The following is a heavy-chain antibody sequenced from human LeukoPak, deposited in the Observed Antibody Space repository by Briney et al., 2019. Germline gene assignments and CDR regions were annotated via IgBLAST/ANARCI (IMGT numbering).Heavy chain of an antibody. CDR2: ISTSGSPI. D-gene: IGHD3-22*01. Sequence: GGSLRLSCAASGFTFSSYEMNWVRQAPGKGLEWVSYISTSGSPIDYGNSVKGRFTISRDNAKNSLYLQMNSLRAEDTALYYCARLGFYDTSGYLFDYWGQGTLVTVSS. CDR3: ARLGFYDTSGYLFDY. J-gene: IGHJ4*02. CDR1: GFTFSSYE. V-gene: IGHV3-48*03.